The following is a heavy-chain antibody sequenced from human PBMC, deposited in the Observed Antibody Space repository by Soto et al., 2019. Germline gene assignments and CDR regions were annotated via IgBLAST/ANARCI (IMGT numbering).Heavy chain of an antibody. D-gene: IGHD3-16*01. CDR2: ISAYNGNT. CDR1: GYTFTSYG. Sequence: ASVKVSCKASGYTFTSYGISWVRQAPGQGLEWMGWISAYNGNTNYAQKLQGRVTMTTDTSTSTAYMELRSLRSDDTAVYYCARDYLITFAGTPDYWGQGTLVTVSS. CDR3: ARDYLITFAGTPDY. V-gene: IGHV1-18*01. J-gene: IGHJ4*02.